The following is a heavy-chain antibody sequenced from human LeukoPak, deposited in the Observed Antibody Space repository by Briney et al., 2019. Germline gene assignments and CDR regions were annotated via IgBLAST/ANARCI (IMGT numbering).Heavy chain of an antibody. D-gene: IGHD2-2*01. CDR1: GYTFTSYG. CDR2: ISAYSGNT. V-gene: IGHV1-18*01. Sequence: ASVKVSCKASGYTFTSYGISWVRQAPGQGLEWMGWISAYSGNTNYAQSLQGRVTMTTDTSTSTAYMELRSLRSDDTAVYYCARDVWPYCGRPNCYLVSDPWGQGTLVTVSP. CDR3: ARDVWPYCGRPNCYLVSDP. J-gene: IGHJ5*02.